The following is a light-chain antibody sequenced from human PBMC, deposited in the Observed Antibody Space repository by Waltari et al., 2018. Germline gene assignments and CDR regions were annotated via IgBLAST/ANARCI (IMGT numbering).Light chain of an antibody. CDR2: EGS. Sequence: QSALTQPASVSGSPGQSITISCTGTSSDGGSYDLVSWYQHHPGKAPKLMIYEGSKRPSGVSNRFSGSKSGDTASLTISGLQAEDETDYYCCSYAGSGTWVFGGGTKLTVL. J-gene: IGLJ3*02. V-gene: IGLV2-23*01. CDR3: CSYAGSGTWV. CDR1: SSDGGSYDL.